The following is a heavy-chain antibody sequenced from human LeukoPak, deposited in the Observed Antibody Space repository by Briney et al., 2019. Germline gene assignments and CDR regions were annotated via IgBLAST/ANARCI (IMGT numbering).Heavy chain of an antibody. CDR2: IYDSGST. V-gene: IGHV4-59*01. CDR1: GGSISGYY. Sequence: SETLSLTCTVSGGSISGYYWSWIRQPPGKGLEWIGYIYDSGSTDNNPSLKSRVTISVDTSKNQFSLKLSSVTAADTAVYYCARDLLSSSWVYFQHWGQGTLVTVSS. CDR3: ARDLLSSSWVYFQH. D-gene: IGHD6-13*01. J-gene: IGHJ1*01.